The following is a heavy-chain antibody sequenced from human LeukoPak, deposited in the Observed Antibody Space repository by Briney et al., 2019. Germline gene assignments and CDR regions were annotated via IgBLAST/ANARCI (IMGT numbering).Heavy chain of an antibody. V-gene: IGHV1-8*01. CDR1: GYTFTSYD. J-gene: IGHJ6*02. CDR3: ARGATGYYYYYGMDV. CDR2: MNPNSGNT. D-gene: IGHD1-1*01. Sequence: ASVKVSCKASGYTFTSYDTNWVRQATGQGLEWMGWMNPNSGNTGYAQKFQGRVTMTRNTSISTAYMELSSLRSEDTAVYYCARGATGYYYYYGMDVWGQGTTVTVSS.